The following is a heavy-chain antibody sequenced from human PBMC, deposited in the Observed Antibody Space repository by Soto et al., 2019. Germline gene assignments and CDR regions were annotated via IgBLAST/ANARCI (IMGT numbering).Heavy chain of an antibody. CDR1: GGSISSYY. V-gene: IGHV4-59*01. D-gene: IGHD4-17*01. CDR2: IYYSGNT. Sequence: PSETLSLTCTVSGGSISSYYWSWIRQPPGKGLEWIGYIYYSGNTNYNPSLKSRVTISVDTPKSQFSLKLRSVTAADSAVYYCARDHGSGDFDYWGQGTLVTVSS. J-gene: IGHJ4*02. CDR3: ARDHGSGDFDY.